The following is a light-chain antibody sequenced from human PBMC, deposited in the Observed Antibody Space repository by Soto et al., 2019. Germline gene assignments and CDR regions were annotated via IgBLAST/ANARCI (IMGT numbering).Light chain of an antibody. CDR2: DAS. Sequence: EIVLTQSPATLSLSPGERATLSCRASQSVSSYLAWYQQKPGQGPRLLIYDASSRATGIPDRFSGGGSGTDFTLTISRLEPEDFAVYYCQQFSSYPLTFGGGTKVDIK. CDR3: QQFSSYPLT. J-gene: IGKJ4*01. CDR1: QSVSSY. V-gene: IGKV3-11*01.